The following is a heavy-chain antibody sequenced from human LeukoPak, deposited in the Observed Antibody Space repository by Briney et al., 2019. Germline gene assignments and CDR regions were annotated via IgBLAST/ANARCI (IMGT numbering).Heavy chain of an antibody. V-gene: IGHV3-21*01. CDR3: ARDGVVVPAAMYAFDI. CDR1: GFTFSSYS. Sequence: GGSLRLSCAASGFTFSSYSMNWVRQAPGKGLEWVSFISSSSSYIYYADSVKGRFTISRDNAKNSLYLQMNSLRAEDTAVYYCARDGVVVPAAMYAFDIWGQGTMVTVSS. J-gene: IGHJ3*02. CDR2: ISSSSSYI. D-gene: IGHD2-2*01.